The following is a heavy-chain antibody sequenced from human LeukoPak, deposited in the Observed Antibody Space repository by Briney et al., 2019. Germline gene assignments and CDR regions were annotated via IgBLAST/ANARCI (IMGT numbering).Heavy chain of an antibody. CDR2: IYYSGST. J-gene: IGHJ4*02. V-gene: IGHV4-39*07. CDR3: ARDRRYSSGWYDY. Sequence: PSETLSLTCSVSGVSIDSSSYYWGWIRQPSGKGLEWIGSIYYSGSTYYNPSLKSRVTISVDTSKNQFSLKLSSVTAADTAVYYCARDRRYSSGWYDYWGQGTLVTVSS. CDR1: GVSIDSSSYY. D-gene: IGHD6-19*01.